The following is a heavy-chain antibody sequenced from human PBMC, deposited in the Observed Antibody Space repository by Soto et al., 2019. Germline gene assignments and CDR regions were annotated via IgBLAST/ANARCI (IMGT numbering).Heavy chain of an antibody. CDR1: GGTFSSYA. V-gene: IGHV1-69*13. CDR2: IIPIFGTA. CDR3: ARGTPGVVPAAIDY. Sequence: ASVKVSCKASGGTFSSYAISWVRQAPGQGLEWMGGIIPIFGTANYAQKFQGRVTITADESTSTAYMELSSLRSEDTAVYYCARGTPGVVPAAIDYWGQGTLVTVSS. J-gene: IGHJ4*02. D-gene: IGHD2-2*01.